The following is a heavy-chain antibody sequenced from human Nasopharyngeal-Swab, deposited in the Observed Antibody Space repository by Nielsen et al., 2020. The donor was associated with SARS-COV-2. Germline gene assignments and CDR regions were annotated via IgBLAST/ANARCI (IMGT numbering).Heavy chain of an antibody. CDR1: GFTFSSYW. CDR3: ASGDLDPYDAFDI. Sequence: GGSLRLSCAASGFTFSSYWMSWVRQAPGKGLEWVANIKQDGSEKYYVDSVKGRFTISRDNAKNSLYLQMNSLRAEDTAVYYCASGDLDPYDAFDIWGQGTMVTVSS. CDR2: IKQDGSEK. J-gene: IGHJ3*02. V-gene: IGHV3-7*01. D-gene: IGHD1-14*01.